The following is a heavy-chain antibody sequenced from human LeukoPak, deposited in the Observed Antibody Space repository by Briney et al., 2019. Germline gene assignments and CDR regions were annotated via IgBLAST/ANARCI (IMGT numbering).Heavy chain of an antibody. V-gene: IGHV3-7*01. CDR3: ARDASALH. D-gene: IGHD3-3*01. CDR1: GIIMTKYW. J-gene: IGHJ4*02. Sequence: GGSLRPSCAASGIIMTKYWMTWVRQVPGKGLEWVATIKQDGSEKYYVDSVKGRFTISRDNAKSSLSLQMNSLRVDDTTVYYCARDASALHWGQGARVTVSS. CDR2: IKQDGSEK.